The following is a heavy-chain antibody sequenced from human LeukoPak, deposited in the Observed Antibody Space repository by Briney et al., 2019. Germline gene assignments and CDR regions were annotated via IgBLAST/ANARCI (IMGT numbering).Heavy chain of an antibody. CDR2: INPNSGGT. CDR3: ARESSGYREYYFDY. D-gene: IGHD3-22*01. V-gene: IGHV1-2*02. J-gene: IGHJ4*02. CDR1: GYTFTGYY. Sequence: GASVKVSCKASGYTFTGYYMHWVRQAPGQGLEWMGWINPNSGGTNYAQKFQGRVTMTRDTSISTAYMELSRLRSDDTAVYYYARESSGYREYYFDYWGQGTLVTVSS.